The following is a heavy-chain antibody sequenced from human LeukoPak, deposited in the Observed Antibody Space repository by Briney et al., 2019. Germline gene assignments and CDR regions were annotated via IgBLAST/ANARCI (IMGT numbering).Heavy chain of an antibody. D-gene: IGHD2-21*01. CDR2: IYTSGST. J-gene: IGHJ4*02. CDR1: GGSISSGSYY. CDR3: AREEAGLLFD. V-gene: IGHV4-61*02. Sequence: PSETLSLTCTVSGGSISSGSYYWSWIRQPAGKGLEWIGRIYTSGSTNYNPSLKSRVTISVDRSKNQFSLKLSSVTAADTAVYYCAREEAGLLFDWGQGTLVTVSS.